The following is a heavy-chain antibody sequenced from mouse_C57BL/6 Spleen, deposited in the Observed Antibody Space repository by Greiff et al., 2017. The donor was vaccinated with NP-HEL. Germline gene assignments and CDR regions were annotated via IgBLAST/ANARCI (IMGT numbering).Heavy chain of an antibody. CDR3: AATTAVEGYFDY. CDR2: IYPRSGNT. Sequence: VKLVESGAELARPGASVKLSCKASGYTFTSYGISWVKQRTGQGLEWIGEIYPRSGNTYYNEKFKGKATLTADKSSSTAYMELRSLTSEDSAVYFCAATTAVEGYFDYWGQGTTLTVSS. CDR1: GYTFTSYG. V-gene: IGHV1-81*01. J-gene: IGHJ2*01. D-gene: IGHD1-2*01.